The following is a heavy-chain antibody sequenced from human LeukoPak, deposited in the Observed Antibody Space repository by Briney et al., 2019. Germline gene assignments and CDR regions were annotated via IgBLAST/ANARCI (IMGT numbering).Heavy chain of an antibody. CDR2: FYHSGGT. V-gene: IGHV4-59*02. Sequence: SETLSLTCTVFGGSVSIHYWNWIRQPPGKGLEWIGFFYHSGGTHYNPSLKSRVTISLDTSKNQLSLNLNSVTAADTAVYYCARGFSSGWNGRVSFDPWGQGTLVTVSS. CDR1: GGSVSIHY. CDR3: ARGFSSGWNGRVSFDP. D-gene: IGHD1-1*01. J-gene: IGHJ5*02.